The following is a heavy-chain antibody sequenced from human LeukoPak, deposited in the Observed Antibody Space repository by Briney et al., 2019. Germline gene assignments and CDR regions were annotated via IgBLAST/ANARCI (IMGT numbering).Heavy chain of an antibody. D-gene: IGHD3-10*01. V-gene: IGHV3-74*01. J-gene: IGHJ4*02. CDR1: GFTFSSYW. Sequence: GGSLRLPCAASGFTFSSYWMHWVRQAPGKGLVWVSRVNSDGSSTSYADSVKGRFTISRDNAKNTLYLQMNSLRAEDTAVYYCARVYHYYGSENYYRTLDYWGQGTLVTVSS. CDR3: ARVYHYYGSENYYRTLDY. CDR2: VNSDGSST.